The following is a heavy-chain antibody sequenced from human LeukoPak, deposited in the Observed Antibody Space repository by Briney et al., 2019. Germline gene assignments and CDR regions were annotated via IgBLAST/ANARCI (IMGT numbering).Heavy chain of an antibody. D-gene: IGHD1-26*01. CDR2: IYYSGST. CDR1: GGSISSYY. V-gene: IGHV4-59*01. Sequence: KPSETLSLTCTVSGGSISSYYWSWIRQPPGKGLEWIGYIYYSGSTNYNPSLKSRVTISVDTSKNQFSLKLSSVTAADTAVYYCAREGAGGYAFDIWGQGTMVTVSS. J-gene: IGHJ3*02. CDR3: AREGAGGYAFDI.